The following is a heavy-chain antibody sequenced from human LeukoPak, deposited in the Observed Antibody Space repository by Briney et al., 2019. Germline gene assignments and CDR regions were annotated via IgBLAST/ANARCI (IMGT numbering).Heavy chain of an antibody. CDR2: IIPIFGTA. J-gene: IGHJ4*02. CDR1: GGTFSSYA. V-gene: IGHV1-69*13. Sequence: SVKVSCKASGGTFSSYAISWVRQAPGQGLEWMGGIIPIFGTANYAQRFQGRVTITADESTSTAYMELSSLRSEDTAVYYCAREVREMATIYFDYWGQGTLVTVSS. CDR3: AREVREMATIYFDY. D-gene: IGHD5-24*01.